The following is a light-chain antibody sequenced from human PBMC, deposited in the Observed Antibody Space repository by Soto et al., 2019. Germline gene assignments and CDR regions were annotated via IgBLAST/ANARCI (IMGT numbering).Light chain of an antibody. V-gene: IGKV3-11*01. Sequence: DIVLTQSPATLSLSPGERATLSCRASQSVRNDLVWYHQKPGQAPRVLIYSASNRATGIPARFSGSGSGTDFTLTISSLEPEYFAVYYCQQRTNWPPTFGGGTKVEMK. CDR2: SAS. J-gene: IGKJ4*01. CDR3: QQRTNWPPT. CDR1: QSVRND.